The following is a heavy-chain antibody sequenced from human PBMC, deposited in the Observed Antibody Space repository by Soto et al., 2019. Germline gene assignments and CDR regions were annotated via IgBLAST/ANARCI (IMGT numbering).Heavy chain of an antibody. D-gene: IGHD2-15*01. CDR1: GGSISSGDYY. CDR3: ARQIVVVVAATSPWFDP. V-gene: IGHV4-30-4*01. J-gene: IGHJ5*02. Sequence: QVQLQESGPGLVKPSQTLSLTCTVSGGSISSGDYYWRWIRQPPGKGLEWIGYIYYSGSTYYNPSLESRVTKSVDTSKNQFSLKLSAVTAADTAVYYCARQIVVVVAATSPWFDPWGQGTLVTVSS. CDR2: IYYSGST.